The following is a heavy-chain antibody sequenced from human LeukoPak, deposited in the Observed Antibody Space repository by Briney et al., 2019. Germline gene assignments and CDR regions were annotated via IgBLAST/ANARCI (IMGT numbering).Heavy chain of an antibody. Sequence: SQTLSLTCAVYGGSFRDYYWTWIRQTPGKGLEWIGEMSPSGSSNYNPSLKSRVTISVDTSKNQFSLKLRSVTAADTAVYYCARGRQDVNMILVVMAGVSYYLDVWSKGTTVTVS. CDR2: MSPSGSS. CDR3: ARGRQDVNMILVVMAGVSYYLDV. J-gene: IGHJ6*03. V-gene: IGHV4-34*01. D-gene: IGHD3-22*01. CDR1: GGSFRDYY.